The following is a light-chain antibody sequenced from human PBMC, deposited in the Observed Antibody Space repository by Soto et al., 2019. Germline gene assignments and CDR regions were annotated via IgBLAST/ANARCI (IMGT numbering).Light chain of an antibody. Sequence: QSALTQPPSASGSPEKSVTISCTGTSSDVGGYNYVSWYQQHPGKAPKLMIYEVSKRPSGVPDRFSGSKSGNTASLTVSGLQAEDEADYYCSSYAGSNGVFGTGTKVTVL. V-gene: IGLV2-8*01. J-gene: IGLJ1*01. CDR2: EVS. CDR1: SSDVGGYNY. CDR3: SSYAGSNGV.